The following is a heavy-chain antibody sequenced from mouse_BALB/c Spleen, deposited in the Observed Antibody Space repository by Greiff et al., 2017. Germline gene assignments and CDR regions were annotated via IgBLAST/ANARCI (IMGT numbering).Heavy chain of an antibody. CDR2: IWGDGST. Sequence: VQLQESGPGLVAPSQSLSITCTVSGFSLTGYGVNWVRQPPGKGLEWLGMIWGDGSTDYNSALKSRLSISKDNSKSQVFLKMNSLQTDDTARYYCARDLYGNYGVMDYWGQGTSVTVSS. CDR3: ARDLYGNYGVMDY. D-gene: IGHD2-1*01. CDR1: GFSLTGYG. J-gene: IGHJ4*01. V-gene: IGHV2-6-7*01.